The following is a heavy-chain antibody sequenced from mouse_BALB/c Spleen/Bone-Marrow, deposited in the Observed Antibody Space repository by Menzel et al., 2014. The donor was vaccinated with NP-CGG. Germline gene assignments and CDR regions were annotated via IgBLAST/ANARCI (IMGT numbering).Heavy chain of an antibody. J-gene: IGHJ4*01. CDR3: NGNYYAMDY. D-gene: IGHD2-1*01. CDR2: IDPENGDT. CDR1: GFNIKDYY. V-gene: IGHV14-4*02. Sequence: EVQLQQSGAELVRSGASVKLSCTASGFNIKDYYMHWVKQRPEQGLEWIGWIDPENGDTEYAPKFQGKATMTADTSSNTAYLQLSSLTSEHTAVYYCNGNYYAMDYWGQGSSVTVSS.